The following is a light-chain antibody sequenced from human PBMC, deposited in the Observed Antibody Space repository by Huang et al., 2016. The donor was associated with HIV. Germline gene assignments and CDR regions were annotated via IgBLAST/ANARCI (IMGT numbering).Light chain of an antibody. J-gene: IGKJ3*01. V-gene: IGKV3-11*01. Sequence: EIVLIQSPATLSLSPGERATLSCRASQSVDHYLAWFQQIPGQAPRLLISDTSKRATGIPARFSGSGAGTDFTLTSSSLDPEDFALYFCQCRSNSGRITFGPGTKLHV. CDR1: QSVDHY. CDR3: QCRSNSGRIT. CDR2: DTS.